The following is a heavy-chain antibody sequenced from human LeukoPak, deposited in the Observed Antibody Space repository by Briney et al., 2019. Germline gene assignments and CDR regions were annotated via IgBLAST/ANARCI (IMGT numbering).Heavy chain of an antibody. V-gene: IGHV4-39*07. CDR2: IYYSGST. J-gene: IGHJ5*02. CDR1: GGSISSSSYY. D-gene: IGHD3-10*01. Sequence: SETLSLTCTVSGGSISSSSYYWGWIRQPPGKGLEWIGSIYYSGSTYYNPSLKSRVTISVDTSKNQFSLKLSSVTAADTAVYYCARGLEYYYGSGSYYRRNWFDPWGQGTLVTVSS. CDR3: ARGLEYYYGSGSYYRRNWFDP.